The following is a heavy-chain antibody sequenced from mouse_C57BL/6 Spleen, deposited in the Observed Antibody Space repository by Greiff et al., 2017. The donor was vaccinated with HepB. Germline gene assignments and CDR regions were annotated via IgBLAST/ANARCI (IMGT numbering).Heavy chain of an antibody. D-gene: IGHD2-1*01. J-gene: IGHJ4*01. CDR3: ARPYGNTGGYYAMDY. Sequence: EVQVVESGGDLVKPGGSLKLSCAASGFTFSSYGMSWVRQTPDKRLEWVATISSGGSYTYYPDSVKGRFTISRDNAKNTLYLQMSSLKSEDTAMYYCARPYGNTGGYYAMDYWGQGTSVTVSS. CDR2: ISSGGSYT. CDR1: GFTFSSYG. V-gene: IGHV5-6*01.